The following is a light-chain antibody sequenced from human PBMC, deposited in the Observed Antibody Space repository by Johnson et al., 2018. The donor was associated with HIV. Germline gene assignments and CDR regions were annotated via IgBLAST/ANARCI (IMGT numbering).Light chain of an antibody. CDR2: DNN. V-gene: IGLV1-51*01. J-gene: IGLJ1*01. CDR1: SSNIGNNY. Sequence: QSVLTQPPSVSAAPGQKVTISCSGSSSNIGNNYVSWYQQLPGTAPKLLIYDNNKRPSGIPDRFSGSKSGTSATLGITGLRTGDEADYYCVGWDSSLSGYVFGTGTTVTVL. CDR3: VGWDSSLSGYV.